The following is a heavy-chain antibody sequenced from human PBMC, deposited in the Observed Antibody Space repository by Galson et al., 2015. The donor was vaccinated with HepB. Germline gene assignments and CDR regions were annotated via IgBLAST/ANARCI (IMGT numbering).Heavy chain of an antibody. V-gene: IGHV4-59*01. CDR1: GGSISSYY. J-gene: IGHJ3*02. CDR3: ARAGIQLWPQGDAFDI. CDR2: IYYSGST. D-gene: IGHD5-18*01. Sequence: TLSLTCTVSGGSISSYYWSWIRQPPGKGLEWIGYIYYSGSTNYNPSLKSRVTISVDTSKNQFSLKLSSVTAADTAVYYCARAGIQLWPQGDAFDIWGQGTMVTVSS.